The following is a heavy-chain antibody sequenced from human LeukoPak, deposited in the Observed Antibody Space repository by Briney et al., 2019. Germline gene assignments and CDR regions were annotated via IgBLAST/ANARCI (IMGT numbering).Heavy chain of an antibody. CDR3: ARGGYCSGGTCYTDNWFDP. D-gene: IGHD2-15*01. CDR2: MTGPADTT. Sequence: PGGSLRLSCAASGFNFNNFAMSWVRQAPGKGLEWLSAMTGPADTTYYAESVKGRFTISRDNAKNTLYLQMNSLRAEDTALYYCARGGYCSGGTCYTDNWFDPWGQGTLVTVSS. J-gene: IGHJ5*02. V-gene: IGHV3-23*01. CDR1: GFNFNNFA.